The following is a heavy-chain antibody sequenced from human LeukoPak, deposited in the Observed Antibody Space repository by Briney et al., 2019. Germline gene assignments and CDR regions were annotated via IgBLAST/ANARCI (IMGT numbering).Heavy chain of an antibody. Sequence: GGSLRLSCAASGFTFSSYSMIWVRQAPGKGLEWVSSISSSSSYIYYADSVKGRFTVSRDNAEKLVYLHMTSLRAEDTAMYFCAREGHSSGSLGDYWGQGILVTVSS. CDR2: ISSSSSYI. J-gene: IGHJ4*02. CDR3: AREGHSSGSLGDY. CDR1: GFTFSSYS. D-gene: IGHD6-19*01. V-gene: IGHV3-21*04.